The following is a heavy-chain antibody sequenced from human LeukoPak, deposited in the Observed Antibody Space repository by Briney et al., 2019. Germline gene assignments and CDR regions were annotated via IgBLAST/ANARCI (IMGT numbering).Heavy chain of an antibody. CDR1: GFTFGSYA. V-gene: IGHV3-23*01. D-gene: IGHD6-19*01. CDR2: ISGSGGST. Sequence: GGSLRLPCAASGFTFGSYAMYWVRQAPGKGLEWVSGISGSGGSTFYADSVKGRFTISRDSSENTVYLQMNSLRADDTAVYYCAKTTAGYSSGRYPGWPVDYWGQGTLVTVSS. J-gene: IGHJ4*02. CDR3: AKTTAGYSSGRYPGWPVDY.